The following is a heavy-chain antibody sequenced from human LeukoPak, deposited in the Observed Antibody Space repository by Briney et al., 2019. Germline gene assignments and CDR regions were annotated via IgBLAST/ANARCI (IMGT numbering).Heavy chain of an antibody. V-gene: IGHV3-74*01. CDR3: AKRSDFAFDK. J-gene: IGHJ4*02. CDR2: INSDGTDT. Sequence: GGSLRLSCAASGFTFSNFWMHWVRQAPGMGLVWVSEINSDGTDTLYADSVKGRFTISRDNAKNTLYLQMNSLRAEDTAVYYCAKRSDFAFDKWGQGIVVSVSS. CDR1: GFTFSNFW. D-gene: IGHD1-1*01.